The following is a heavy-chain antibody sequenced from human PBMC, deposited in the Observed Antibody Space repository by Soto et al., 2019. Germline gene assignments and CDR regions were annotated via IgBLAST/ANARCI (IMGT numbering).Heavy chain of an antibody. V-gene: IGHV1-18*01. CDR3: AGPFSGGDYDLHV. CDR1: GYSFSSYG. Sequence: QVQLLQSGGEVKKPGASVKVSCKASGYSFSSYGITWVRQVPGQGLEWIGWINGHNGNTIYAHKFQGRVTMTTDTSTTTAYMELRSLRSDDTAVYYCAGPFSGGDYDLHVWGQGTTVTVSS. D-gene: IGHD2-15*01. CDR2: INGHNGNT. J-gene: IGHJ6*03.